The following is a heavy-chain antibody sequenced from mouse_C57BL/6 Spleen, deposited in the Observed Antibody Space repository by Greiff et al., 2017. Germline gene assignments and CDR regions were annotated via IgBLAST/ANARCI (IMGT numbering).Heavy chain of an antibody. D-gene: IGHD2-3*01. J-gene: IGHJ4*01. CDR1: GFTFSSYA. Sequence: EVKLMESGEGLVKPGGSLKLSCAASGFTFSSYAMSWVRQTPEKRLEWVAYISSGGDYIYYADTVKGRFTISRDNARNTLYLQMSSLKSEDTAMYYCTRDEDDYAMDYWGQGTSVTVSS. CDR2: ISSGGDYI. V-gene: IGHV5-9-1*02. CDR3: TRDEDDYAMDY.